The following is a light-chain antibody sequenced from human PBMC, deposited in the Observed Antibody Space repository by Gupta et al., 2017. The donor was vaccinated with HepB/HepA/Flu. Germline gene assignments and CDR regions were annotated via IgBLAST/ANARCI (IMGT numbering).Light chain of an antibody. CDR2: GAS. Sequence: ENVMTQSPGTLSVSPGERATLTCRASQNVNTNLAWYQQKPGLAPRLLIYGASMRATGVPARFSGSGYGTEFTLTISSRQSEDFAIYYCQQYNDWPPYTFGQGTKVEIK. J-gene: IGKJ2*01. CDR1: QNVNTN. CDR3: QQYNDWPPYT. V-gene: IGKV3-15*01.